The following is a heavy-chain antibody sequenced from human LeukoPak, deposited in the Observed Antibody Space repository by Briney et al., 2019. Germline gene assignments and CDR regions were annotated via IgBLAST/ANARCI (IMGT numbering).Heavy chain of an antibody. CDR1: CGSLSGYY. D-gene: IGHD6-19*01. CDR3: ARLAVAGTVPYFDY. Sequence: SETLSLTCAVYCGSLSGYYWSWIRQPPGKGLEWIGDINRSGSTNYNPSLKSRVTVSIDMSKNQFSLKVTSLTAADRAVYYCARLAVAGTVPYFDYWGQGTLVTVSS. J-gene: IGHJ4*02. CDR2: INRSGST. V-gene: IGHV4-34*01.